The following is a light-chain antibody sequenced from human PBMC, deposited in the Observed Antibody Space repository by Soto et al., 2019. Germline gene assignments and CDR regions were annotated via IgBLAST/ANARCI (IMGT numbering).Light chain of an antibody. J-gene: IGKJ1*01. CDR3: MQALQTPR. CDR1: LSLLQSNGNNY. CDR2: LAS. V-gene: IGKV2-28*01. Sequence: ILMTQSPLSLPVTPGEPASISCRSSLSLLQSNGNNYLDWYLQKPGQSPKLLIYLASNPASGVPDRLSGSGSGTDFTLKISRVEAEDVGVSYCMQALQTPRFGQGTKVDI.